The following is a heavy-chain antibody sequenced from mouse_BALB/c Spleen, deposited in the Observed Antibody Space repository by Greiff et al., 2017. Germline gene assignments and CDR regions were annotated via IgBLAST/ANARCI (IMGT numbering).Heavy chain of an antibody. CDR2: INPSNGRT. CDR1: GYTFTSYW. J-gene: IGHJ2*01. Sequence: QVQLKQPGAELVKPGASVKLSCKASGYTFTSYWMHWVKQRPGQGLEWIGEINPSNGRTNYNEKFKSKATLTVDKSSSTAYMQLSSLTSEDSAVYYCARWGSGTVDYWGQGTTLTVSS. CDR3: ARWGSGTVDY. D-gene: IGHD4-1*01. V-gene: IGHV1S81*02.